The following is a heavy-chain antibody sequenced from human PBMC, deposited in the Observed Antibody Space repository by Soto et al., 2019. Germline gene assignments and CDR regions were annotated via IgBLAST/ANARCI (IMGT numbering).Heavy chain of an antibody. CDR1: GYTFTRHG. D-gene: IGHD3-3*01. V-gene: IGHV1-3*01. J-gene: IGHJ6*02. CDR3: ARGDRYSPLYYDFWSGYLSGGMDV. Sequence: GASVKVSCKASGYTFTRHGREWVRQAPGQRLEWMGWINAGNGNTKYSQKFQGRVTITRDTSASTVYMELSSLRPEDTAVYYCARGDRYSPLYYDFWSGYLSGGMDVWGQGTTVTVSS. CDR2: INAGNGNT.